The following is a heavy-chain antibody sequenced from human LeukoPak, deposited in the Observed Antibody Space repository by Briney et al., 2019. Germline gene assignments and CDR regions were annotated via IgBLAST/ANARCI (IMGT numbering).Heavy chain of an antibody. J-gene: IGHJ4*02. D-gene: IGHD1-7*01. Sequence: SETLSLTCTVSGGSISSSSYYWGWIRQPPGKGLEWIGSIYYSGSTYYNPSLKSRVTISVDTSKNQFSLKLSSVTAADTAVYYCARHLPNNWNYEGTVGYFDYWGQGTLVTVSS. CDR2: IYYSGST. V-gene: IGHV4-39*01. CDR3: ARHLPNNWNYEGTVGYFDY. CDR1: GGSISSSSYY.